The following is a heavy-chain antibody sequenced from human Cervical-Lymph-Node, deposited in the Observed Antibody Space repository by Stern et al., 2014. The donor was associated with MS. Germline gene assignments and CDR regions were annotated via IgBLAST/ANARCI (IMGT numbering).Heavy chain of an antibody. CDR3: ARGELKEGLVRGMDV. J-gene: IGHJ6*02. CDR2: ITPIFGTA. D-gene: IGHD1-26*01. V-gene: IGHV1-69*01. Sequence: VQLVESGAEVKKPGSSVKVSCKASGGTFSSYAISWVRQAPGHGLEWMGVITPIFGTANYAQKFQGRVTITADESTSTAYMELSSLRSEDTAVYYCARGELKEGLVRGMDVWGQGTTVTVSS. CDR1: GGTFSSYA.